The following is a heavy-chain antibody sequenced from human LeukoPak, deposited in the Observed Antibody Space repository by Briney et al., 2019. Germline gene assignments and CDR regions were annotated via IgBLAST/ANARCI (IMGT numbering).Heavy chain of an antibody. CDR1: GFTVSSNY. J-gene: IGHJ5*02. Sequence: GRSLRLSCAASGFTVSSNYMSWVRQAPGKGLEWVSVIYSGGSTYYADSVKGRFTISRGNSKNTLCLQMNSLRAEDTAVYYCAGTAAGTRWFDPWGQGTLVTVSS. V-gene: IGHV3-66*02. CDR3: AGTAAGTRWFDP. D-gene: IGHD6-13*01. CDR2: IYSGGST.